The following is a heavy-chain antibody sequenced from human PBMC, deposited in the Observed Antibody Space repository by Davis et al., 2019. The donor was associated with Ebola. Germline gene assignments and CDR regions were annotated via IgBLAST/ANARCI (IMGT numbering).Heavy chain of an antibody. D-gene: IGHD3-10*01. Sequence: ASVKVSCKASGYTFTSYYMHWVRQAPGQGLEWMGWINTNTGNPTYAQGFTGRFVFSLDTSVSTTYLQISSLKAEDTAIYHCARDRGNFDYWGQGTLVTVSS. CDR1: GYTFTSYY. CDR2: INTNTGNP. J-gene: IGHJ4*02. V-gene: IGHV7-4-1*02. CDR3: ARDRGNFDY.